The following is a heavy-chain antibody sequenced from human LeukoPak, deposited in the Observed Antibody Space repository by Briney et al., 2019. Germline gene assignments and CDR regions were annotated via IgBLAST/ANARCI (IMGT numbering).Heavy chain of an antibody. Sequence: GRSLRLSCAASGFTFSSYGMHWVRQAPGKGLEWVAVIWYDGSNKYYADSVKGRFTISRDNSKNTLYLQMNSLRAEDTAVHYCARDLPSYDILTGYYVYYYGMDVWGKGTTVTVSS. CDR2: IWYDGSNK. CDR3: ARDLPSYDILTGYYVYYYGMDV. D-gene: IGHD3-9*01. V-gene: IGHV3-33*01. CDR1: GFTFSSYG. J-gene: IGHJ6*04.